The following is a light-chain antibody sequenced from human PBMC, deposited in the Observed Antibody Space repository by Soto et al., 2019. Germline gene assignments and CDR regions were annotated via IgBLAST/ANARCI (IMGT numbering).Light chain of an antibody. V-gene: IGLV2-11*01. CDR3: CSYAGSYTFV. CDR2: DVT. Sequence: QSVLTQPRSVSGSPGQSVTISCTGTSSDVRGYNFVSWYQQHPGKAPKLVIYDVTKRPSGVPDRFSGSRSGNTASLDISGLQAEDEADYFCCSYAGSYTFVFGGGTKLTVL. J-gene: IGLJ2*01. CDR1: SSDVRGYNF.